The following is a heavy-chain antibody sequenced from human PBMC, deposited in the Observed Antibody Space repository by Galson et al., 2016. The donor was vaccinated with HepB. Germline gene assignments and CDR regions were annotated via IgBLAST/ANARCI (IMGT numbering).Heavy chain of an antibody. CDR3: ACWDGPTSDFWSGPFDY. CDR2: INAGNGNT. Sequence: SVKVSCKASGYTFTNYPMNWVRQAPGQRLEWMGWINAGNGNTKYSQKFQGRVTITRDTSAGIAYMELSSLRSEDTAVYYCACWDGPTSDFWSGPFDYWGQGTLVTVS. CDR1: GYTFTNYP. J-gene: IGHJ4*02. D-gene: IGHD3-3*01. V-gene: IGHV1-3*01.